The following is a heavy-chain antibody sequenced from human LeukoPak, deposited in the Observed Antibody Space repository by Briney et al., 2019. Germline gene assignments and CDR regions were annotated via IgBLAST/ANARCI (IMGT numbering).Heavy chain of an antibody. J-gene: IGHJ6*02. D-gene: IGHD6-19*01. Sequence: SETLSLTCTVSGGPISSHYWSWIRQPPGKGLEWIGYIYYSGSTNYNPSLKSRVTISVDTSKNQFSLKLSSVTAADTAVYYCARDVRAVAGNNYYYYGMDVWGQGTTVTVSS. CDR3: ARDVRAVAGNNYYYYGMDV. CDR2: IYYSGST. CDR1: GGPISSHY. V-gene: IGHV4-59*11.